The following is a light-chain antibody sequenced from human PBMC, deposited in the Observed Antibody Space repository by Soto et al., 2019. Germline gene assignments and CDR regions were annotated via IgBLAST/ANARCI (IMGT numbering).Light chain of an antibody. V-gene: IGKV3-20*01. CDR2: GAS. CDR1: QSVASNY. Sequence: EIVLTQSPGTLSLSPGERATLSCGASQSVASNYLAWYQQNRGQAPTLLIYGASRRATGISDRFSGSGSGTDFTLTISRLEPEDFAVYYCHQYGSSPWTFGQGTKVDIK. CDR3: HQYGSSPWT. J-gene: IGKJ1*01.